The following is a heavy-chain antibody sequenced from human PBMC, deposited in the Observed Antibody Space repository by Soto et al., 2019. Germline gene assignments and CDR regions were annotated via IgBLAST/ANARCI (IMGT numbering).Heavy chain of an antibody. D-gene: IGHD3-9*01. CDR1: GFTFSSYG. CDR2: ISYDGSNK. CDR3: AKEAPRQMRILTGPYFDY. Sequence: QPGGSLRLSCAASGFTFSSYGTHWVRQAPGKGLEWVAVISYDGSNKYYADSVKGRFTISRDNSKNTLYLQMNSLRAEDTAVYYCAKEAPRQMRILTGPYFDYWGQGTLVTVSS. V-gene: IGHV3-30*18. J-gene: IGHJ4*02.